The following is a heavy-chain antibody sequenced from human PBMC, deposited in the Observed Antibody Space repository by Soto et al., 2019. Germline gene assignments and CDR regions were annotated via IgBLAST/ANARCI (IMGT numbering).Heavy chain of an antibody. D-gene: IGHD2-15*01. CDR3: ARDRAFYCSGGSCYSAYYYYMDV. Sequence: GGSLRLSCAASGFTFSSYSMNWVRQAPGKGLEWVSYISSSSSTIYYADSVNGRFTISRDNAKNSLYLQMNSLRAEDTAVYYCARDRAFYCSGGSCYSAYYYYMDVWGKGTTVTVSS. J-gene: IGHJ6*03. CDR1: GFTFSSYS. V-gene: IGHV3-48*01. CDR2: ISSSSSTI.